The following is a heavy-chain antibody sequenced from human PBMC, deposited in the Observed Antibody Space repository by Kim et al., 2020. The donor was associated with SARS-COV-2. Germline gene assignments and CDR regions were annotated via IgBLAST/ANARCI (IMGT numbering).Heavy chain of an antibody. D-gene: IGHD3-22*01. V-gene: IGHV3-66*01. CDR3: ARDISYYDSSGYFTEFYYFYS. Sequence: GGSLRLSCAASGFTVSSNYMSWVRQAPGKGLEWVSVIYGGGSTYYADSVKGRLTISRDNSKNTLYLQMNSLRAEDTAVYYCARDISYYDSSGYFTEFYYFYSWGPGTLVSLSP. CDR1: GFTVSSNY. J-gene: IGHJ4*01. CDR2: IYGGGST.